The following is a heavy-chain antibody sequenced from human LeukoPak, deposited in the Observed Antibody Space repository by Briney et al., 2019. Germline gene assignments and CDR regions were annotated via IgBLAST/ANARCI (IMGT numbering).Heavy chain of an antibody. CDR2: IYYSGST. V-gene: IGHV4-61*01. CDR3: ARDLVAGTIGY. J-gene: IGHJ4*02. Sequence: PSETLSLTCTVSGGSVSSGSYYWSWIRQPPGKRLEWIGYIYYSGSTNYNPSLKSRVTISADTSKNQFSLKLSSVTAADTAVYYCARDLVAGTIGYWGQGTLVTVSS. CDR1: GGSVSSGSYY. D-gene: IGHD6-19*01.